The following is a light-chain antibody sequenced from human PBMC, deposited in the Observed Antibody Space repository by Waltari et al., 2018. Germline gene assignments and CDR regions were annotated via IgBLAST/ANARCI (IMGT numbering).Light chain of an antibody. J-gene: IGLJ2*01. Sequence: QSALTQPPSVSGSPGQSVTISCTGPSSDVGSYNRVSGYHPPPAPAPKLMIYEVSTRPSGVPDRFSGSKSGNPASLTISGLQAEDEADYYCSLYTSSSTVVFGGGTKLTVL. CDR3: SLYTSSSTVV. CDR2: EVS. CDR1: SSDVGSYNR. V-gene: IGLV2-18*01.